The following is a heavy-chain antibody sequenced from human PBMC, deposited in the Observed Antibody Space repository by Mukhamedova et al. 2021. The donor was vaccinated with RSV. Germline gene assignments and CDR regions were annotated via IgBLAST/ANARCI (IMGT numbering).Heavy chain of an antibody. V-gene: IGHV4-39*01. D-gene: IGHD2-2*01. CDR3: ARPRGSSTSPLMAFDY. J-gene: IGHJ4*02. Sequence: SYYWGWIRQPPGKGLEWIGSIYYSGSTYYNPSLKSRVTISVDTSKNQFSLKLSSVTAADTAVYYCARPRGSSTSPLMAFDYWGQG. CDR2: IYYSGST. CDR1: SYY.